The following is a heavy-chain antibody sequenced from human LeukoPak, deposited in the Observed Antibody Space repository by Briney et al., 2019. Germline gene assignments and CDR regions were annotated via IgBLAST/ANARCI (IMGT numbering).Heavy chain of an antibody. CDR1: GYTFTNYG. J-gene: IGHJ4*02. Sequence: ASVKVSCKASGYTFTNYGISWVRQAPGQGLEWMGWISTYSGNTNYAQKLQGRVTMTTDTSTRTAYMELSSLRSEDTAVYYCARVRRAPGIDYWGQGTLVTVSS. CDR3: ARVRRAPGIDY. V-gene: IGHV1-18*01. D-gene: IGHD3-10*01. CDR2: ISTYSGNT.